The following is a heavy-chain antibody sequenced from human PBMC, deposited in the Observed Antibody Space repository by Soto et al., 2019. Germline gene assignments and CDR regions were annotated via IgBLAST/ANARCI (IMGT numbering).Heavy chain of an antibody. Sequence: EVQLVESGGGLVKPGGSLRLSCAASGFTFSSYSMNWVRQAPGKGLEWVSSISSSSSYIYYADSVKGRFTISRDNAKNSLYLQMNSRRAEDTAVYYCARAMRLLWFGEDKPVYFDYWGQGTLVTVSS. CDR2: ISSSSSYI. V-gene: IGHV3-21*01. J-gene: IGHJ4*02. CDR3: ARAMRLLWFGEDKPVYFDY. CDR1: GFTFSSYS. D-gene: IGHD3-10*01.